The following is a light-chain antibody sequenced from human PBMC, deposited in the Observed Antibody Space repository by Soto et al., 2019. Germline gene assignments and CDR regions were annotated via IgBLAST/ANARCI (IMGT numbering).Light chain of an antibody. J-gene: IGKJ5*01. Sequence: EVVLTEAPATMYWSPGERATLSCRASQSVSRNLAWYQQKPGQAPRLLIYRASTRATGIPARFSGSGSGTEFTLTISSLEPEDFAVYYCQQRSNWPQVSFGQGTRLEIK. V-gene: IGKV3-11*01. CDR3: QQRSNWPQVS. CDR2: RAS. CDR1: QSVSRN.